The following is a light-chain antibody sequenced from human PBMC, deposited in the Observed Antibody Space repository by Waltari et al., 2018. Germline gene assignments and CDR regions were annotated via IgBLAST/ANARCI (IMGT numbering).Light chain of an antibody. Sequence: EIVLTQSPATPSLSPGERATLSCGASQSVGSYLAWYQQKPGQAPRLLIYDASNRATGIPPRFSSSGSGTDFTLTISSLEPEDFAVYYCQQRSNWPVTFGPGTKVDIK. CDR1: QSVGSY. CDR3: QQRSNWPVT. CDR2: DAS. J-gene: IGKJ3*01. V-gene: IGKV3-11*01.